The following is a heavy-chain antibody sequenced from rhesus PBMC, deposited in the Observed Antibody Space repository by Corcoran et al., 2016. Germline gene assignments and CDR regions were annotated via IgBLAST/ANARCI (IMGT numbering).Heavy chain of an antibody. CDR1: GFTFSSYG. V-gene: IGHV3S5*01. CDR3: AKDGVVVSATPGYFEF. CDR2: ISNGGGST. D-gene: IGHD2-8*01. J-gene: IGHJ1*01. Sequence: EVQLVESGGGLVQPGGSLRLSCAASGFTFSSYGMSWVRQAPGKGLEWVSYISNGGGSTYYADSVKGRFTISRDKSKNTLSLQMNSLRAEDTAVYYCAKDGVVVSATPGYFEFWGQGALVTVSS.